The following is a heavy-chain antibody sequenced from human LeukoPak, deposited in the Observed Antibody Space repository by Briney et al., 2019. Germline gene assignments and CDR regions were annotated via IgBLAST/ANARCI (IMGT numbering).Heavy chain of an antibody. CDR2: ISGGGGST. CDR1: GFTFSNYG. V-gene: IGHV3-23*01. CDR3: ARDQGGHGQRSP. D-gene: IGHD3-16*01. Sequence: GGSLRLSCAASGFTFSNYGMNWVRQAPGKGLEWVSVISGGGGSTYYADSVMGRFTISRDNSKDTLYLQMNSLRAEDTAVYYCARDQGGHGQRSPWGQGTLVTVSS. J-gene: IGHJ4*02.